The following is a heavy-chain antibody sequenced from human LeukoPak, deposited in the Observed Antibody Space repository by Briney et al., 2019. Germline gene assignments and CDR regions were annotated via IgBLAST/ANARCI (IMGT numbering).Heavy chain of an antibody. CDR3: ARGPPTGAFDI. Sequence: GGSLRLSCAASGFTFSTYAMSWVRQIPGKGLEWVSSISSSSSYIYYADSVEGRFTISRDNAKNSLYLQMNSLRAEDTAVYYCARGPPTGAFDIWGQGTMVTVSS. J-gene: IGHJ3*02. CDR2: ISSSSSYI. CDR1: GFTFSTYA. V-gene: IGHV3-21*01.